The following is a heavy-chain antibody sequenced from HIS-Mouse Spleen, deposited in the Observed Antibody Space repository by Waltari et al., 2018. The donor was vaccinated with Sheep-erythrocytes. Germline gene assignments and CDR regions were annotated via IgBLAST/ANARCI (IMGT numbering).Heavy chain of an antibody. V-gene: IGHV1-69*04. CDR2: SIPIHGIA. CDR1: GGTFSSYA. D-gene: IGHD1-26*01. CDR3: AQTGATTPHFDY. Sequence: QVQLVQSGAEVKKPGSSVKVSCKASGGTFSSYAISWVRQAPGQGIEWMGRSIPIHGIANYAQKFQGRVTITADKSTSTAYMELSSLRSEDTAVYYCAQTGATTPHFDYWGQGTLVTVSS. J-gene: IGHJ4*02.